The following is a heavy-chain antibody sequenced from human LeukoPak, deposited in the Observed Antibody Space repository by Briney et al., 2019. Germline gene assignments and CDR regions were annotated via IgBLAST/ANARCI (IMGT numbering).Heavy chain of an antibody. CDR2: ISYDGSNK. CDR1: GFTFSSYA. Sequence: PGRSLRLSCAASGFTFSSYAMHWVRQAPGKGLEWVAVISYDGSNKYYADSVKGRFTISRDISKNTLYLQMNSLRAEDTAVYYCARDPSRSWWGYFDYWGQGALVTVSS. D-gene: IGHD6-13*01. J-gene: IGHJ4*02. V-gene: IGHV3-30*04. CDR3: ARDPSRSWWGYFDY.